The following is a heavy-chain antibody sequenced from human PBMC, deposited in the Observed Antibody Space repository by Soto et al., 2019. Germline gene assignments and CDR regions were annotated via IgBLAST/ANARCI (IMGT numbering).Heavy chain of an antibody. Sequence: QVQLVQSGAEVKKPGASVKVSCKVSGYTLTELSMHWVRQAPGQGLEWMGWISGYNGNTNYAQKFQGRVTMTTDTSTSTAYMELRSLTSDDTAVYYCAREGLLGYWGQGTLVTVSS. J-gene: IGHJ4*02. V-gene: IGHV1-18*01. CDR1: GYTLTELS. D-gene: IGHD3-16*01. CDR2: ISGYNGNT. CDR3: AREGLLGY.